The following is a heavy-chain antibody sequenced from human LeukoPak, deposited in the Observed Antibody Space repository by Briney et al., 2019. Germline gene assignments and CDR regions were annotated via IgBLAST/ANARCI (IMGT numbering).Heavy chain of an antibody. CDR1: GGSISSYY. D-gene: IGHD3-3*01. CDR2: IYYSGST. Sequence: SETLSLTCTVSGGSISSYYWSWIRQPPGKGLEWIGYIYYSGSTNYNPSPKSRVTISVDTSKNQFSLKLSSVTAADTAVYYCARGGVLWSGTIFGVFDYWGQGTLVTVSS. J-gene: IGHJ4*02. V-gene: IGHV4-59*13. CDR3: ARGGVLWSGTIFGVFDY.